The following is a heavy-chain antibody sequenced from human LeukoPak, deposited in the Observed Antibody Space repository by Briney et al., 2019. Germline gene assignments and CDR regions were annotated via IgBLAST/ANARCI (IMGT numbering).Heavy chain of an antibody. CDR3: ARGPHGGFVIIPTEF. J-gene: IGHJ4*02. Sequence: GGSLRLSCAASGFTFSSYAMNWVRKAPGKGREWVSSIDSSSSYIYYADSVKGRFTISRANAKNSLFLQMNSLRAEDTAVYYCARGPHGGFVIIPTEFWGQGTLVTVSS. D-gene: IGHD3-3*01. CDR1: GFTFSSYA. V-gene: IGHV3-21*01. CDR2: IDSSSSYI.